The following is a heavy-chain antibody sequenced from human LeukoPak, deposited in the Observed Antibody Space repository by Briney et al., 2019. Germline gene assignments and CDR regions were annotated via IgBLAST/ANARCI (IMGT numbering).Heavy chain of an antibody. D-gene: IGHD3-3*01. CDR3: AKTLFGVAIVLDS. V-gene: IGHV3-23*01. CDR2: IGHSDDST. J-gene: IGHJ4*02. Sequence: GGSLRLSCAASGFTFSSYAMSWVRQPPGKGLEWVSVIGHSDDSTYNADSVKGRFTISRDISKNTLYLQMNSLSAEDTAIYYCAKTLFGVAIVLDSWGPGTLVTVSS. CDR1: GFTFSSYA.